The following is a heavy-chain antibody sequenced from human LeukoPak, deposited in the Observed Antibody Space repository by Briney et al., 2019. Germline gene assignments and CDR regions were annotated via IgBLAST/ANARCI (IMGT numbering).Heavy chain of an antibody. CDR1: GGSISSGGYY. J-gene: IGHJ4*02. V-gene: IGHV4-31*03. CDR3: ARDRHGYFDY. CDR2: IYYSGGT. Sequence: PSETLSLTCTVSGGSISSGGYYWSWIRQHPGKGLEWIGYIYYSGGTYYNPSLKSRVTISVDTSKNQFSLKLSSVTAADTAVYYCARDRHGYFDYWGQGTLVTVSS.